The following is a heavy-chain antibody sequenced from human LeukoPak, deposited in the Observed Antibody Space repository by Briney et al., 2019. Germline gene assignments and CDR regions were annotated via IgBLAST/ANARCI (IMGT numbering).Heavy chain of an antibody. CDR3: ARGYCTNGVCSGRYFDY. V-gene: IGHV4-59*01. D-gene: IGHD2-8*01. Sequence: PSETLSLTCTVSGGSISSYYWSWIRQPPGKGLEWIGYIYYSGSTNYNPSLKSRVTISVDTSKDQFSLKLSSVTAADTAVCYCARGYCTNGVCSGRYFDYWGQGTLVTVSS. CDR2: IYYSGST. CDR1: GGSISSYY. J-gene: IGHJ4*02.